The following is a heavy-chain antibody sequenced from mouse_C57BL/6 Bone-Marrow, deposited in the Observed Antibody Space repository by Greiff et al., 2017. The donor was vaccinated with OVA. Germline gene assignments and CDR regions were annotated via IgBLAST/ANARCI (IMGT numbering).Heavy chain of an antibody. CDR3: ASPQTDSSMDY. V-gene: IGHV2-2*01. CDR2: IWSGGST. Sequence: QVQLKESGPGLVQPSQSLSITCTVSGFSLTSYGVHWVRQSPGKGLEWLGVIWSGGSTDYTAAFISRLSISKDNSKSQVFFKMNSLQADDTAIYYCASPQTDSSMDYWGQGTSVTVSS. CDR1: GFSLTSYG. J-gene: IGHJ4*01.